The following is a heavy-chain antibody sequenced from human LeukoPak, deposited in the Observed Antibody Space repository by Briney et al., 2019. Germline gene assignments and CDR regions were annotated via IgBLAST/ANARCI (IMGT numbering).Heavy chain of an antibody. J-gene: IGHJ2*01. Sequence: GGALKLLCEGSGITFCRYRMHWVRQDPGERPGLISYNSSSSSTIYYADTVNGPYTISRDQAKNSPFLPLCSLRDEDTAVYHCVRASYGDDRADWYFDLWGRGTLFTVS. CDR2: NSSSSSTI. D-gene: IGHD4-17*01. V-gene: IGHV3-48*02. CDR3: VRASYGDDRADWYFDL. CDR1: GITFCRYR.